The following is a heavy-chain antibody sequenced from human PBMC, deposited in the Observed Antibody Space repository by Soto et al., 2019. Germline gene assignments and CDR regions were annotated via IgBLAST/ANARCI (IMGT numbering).Heavy chain of an antibody. Sequence: SETLSLTCAVSGGSISSSNWWSWIRQPPGKGLEWIGYIYYSGTTYYNPSLKSRVTISVDTSKNQFSLKLSSVTAADTAVYYCARAVTEVIVDYYYGMDVWGQGTTVTVSS. CDR1: GGSISSSNW. V-gene: IGHV4-30-4*01. CDR3: ARAVTEVIVDYYYGMDV. D-gene: IGHD2-15*01. CDR2: IYYSGTT. J-gene: IGHJ6*02.